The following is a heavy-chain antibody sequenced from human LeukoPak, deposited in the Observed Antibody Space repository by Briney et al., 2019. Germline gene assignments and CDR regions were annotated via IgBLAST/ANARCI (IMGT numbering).Heavy chain of an antibody. V-gene: IGHV4-4*07. CDR3: ASEKPYGSDAYDM. Sequence: SETLSLTSTVSGDSINSYYWNWIRQPPGKGLEWIGRIYTNGNTNYIPSLTSRVTISIDMSRNQFSLALCARTAAGTAVYYCASEKPYGSDAYDMWGQGTIVTVS. CDR1: GDSINSYY. D-gene: IGHD3-10*01. J-gene: IGHJ3*02. CDR2: IYTNGNT.